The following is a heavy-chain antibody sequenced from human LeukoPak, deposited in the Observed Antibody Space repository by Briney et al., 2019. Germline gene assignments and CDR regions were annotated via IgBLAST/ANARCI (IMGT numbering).Heavy chain of an antibody. CDR3: AKDQVLLWFGEFDY. CDR2: IRYDGSDK. Sequence: PGVSLRLSCAASGFTVSSYGMHWVRQAPGKGLEWVAFIRYDGSDKYYADSVKGRFTISGDNSKNTLYLQMNSLRAEDTAVYYCAKDQVLLWFGEFDYWGQGTLVTVSS. CDR1: GFTVSSYG. V-gene: IGHV3-30*02. J-gene: IGHJ4*02. D-gene: IGHD3-10*01.